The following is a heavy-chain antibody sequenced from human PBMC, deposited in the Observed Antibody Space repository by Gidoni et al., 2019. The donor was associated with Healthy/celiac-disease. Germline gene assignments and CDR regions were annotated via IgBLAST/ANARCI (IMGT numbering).Heavy chain of an antibody. V-gene: IGHV5-10-1*01. CDR1: GYSFTSYW. D-gene: IGHD5-18*01. CDR3: ASSAEGYSYGRDAFDI. CDR2: IDPSDSYT. J-gene: IGHJ3*02. Sequence: EVQLVQSGAEVTQPGASLRNSCQGSGYSFTSYWISWVRQMPGKGLEWMGRIDPSDSYTNYSPSFQGHVTISADKSISTAYLQWSSLKASDTAMYYCASSAEGYSYGRDAFDIWGQGTMVTVSS.